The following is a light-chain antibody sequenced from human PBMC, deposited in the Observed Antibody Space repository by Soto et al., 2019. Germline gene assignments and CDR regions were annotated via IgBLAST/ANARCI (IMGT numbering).Light chain of an antibody. CDR2: EGS. CDR1: SSDVGNYNL. CDR3: CSYAGGSSWV. J-gene: IGLJ3*02. Sequence: QSALTQPASVSGSPGQSITISCTGTSSDVGNYNLVSWYQQHPGKAPKLMIYEGSKRPSGVSNRFSGSKSGNTASLTISGLQAEDEADYYCCSYAGGSSWVFGGGTRSPS. V-gene: IGLV2-23*01.